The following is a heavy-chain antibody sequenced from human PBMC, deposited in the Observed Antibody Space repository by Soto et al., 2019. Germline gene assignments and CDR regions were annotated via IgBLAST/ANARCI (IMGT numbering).Heavy chain of an antibody. V-gene: IGHV4-34*01. Sequence: QVQLQQWGAGLLKPSETLSLTCAVYGGSFSGYYWSWIRQPPGKGLEWIGEINHSGSTNYNPSLKSRVTISVDTSKNQFSLKLSSVTAADTAVYYCARTLVVVAAIDYYYYMDVWGKGTTVTVSS. CDR2: INHSGST. J-gene: IGHJ6*03. CDR3: ARTLVVVAAIDYYYYMDV. CDR1: GGSFSGYY. D-gene: IGHD2-15*01.